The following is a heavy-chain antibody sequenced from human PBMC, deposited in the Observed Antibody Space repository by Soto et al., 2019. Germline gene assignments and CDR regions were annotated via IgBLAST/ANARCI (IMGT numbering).Heavy chain of an antibody. J-gene: IGHJ4*02. Sequence: LGGSLRLSCAASGFTFSSYAMSWVRQAPGKGLEWVSAISGSGGSTYYADSVKGRFTISRDNSKNTLYLQMNSLRAEDTAVYYCAKDLYSSSWTIYFDYWGQGTLVTVSS. V-gene: IGHV3-23*01. D-gene: IGHD6-13*01. CDR1: GFTFSSYA. CDR2: ISGSGGST. CDR3: AKDLYSSSWTIYFDY.